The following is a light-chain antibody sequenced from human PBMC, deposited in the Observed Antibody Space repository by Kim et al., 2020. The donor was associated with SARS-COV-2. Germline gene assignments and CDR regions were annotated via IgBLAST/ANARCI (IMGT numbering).Light chain of an antibody. CDR2: KNN. CDR3: AGWDDRLSGPV. CDR1: TSNVAVNN. Sequence: GQRVTISCSGSTSNVAVNNVYWYQQLPGTAPRLLIYKNNQRPSRVPDRFSASKSGTSASLAISGLRSEDEADYYCAGWDDRLSGPVFGGGTKVTVL. V-gene: IGLV1-47*01. J-gene: IGLJ3*02.